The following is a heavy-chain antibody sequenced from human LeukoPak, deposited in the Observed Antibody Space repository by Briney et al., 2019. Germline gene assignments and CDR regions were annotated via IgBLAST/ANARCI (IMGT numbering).Heavy chain of an antibody. V-gene: IGHV3-30*18. CDR1: GFTFGSYG. CDR3: AKDQGYTYGHSFDY. J-gene: IGHJ4*02. D-gene: IGHD5-18*01. CDR2: ISYDGSKE. Sequence: GGSLRLSCAASGFTFGSYGMHWVRQAPGKGLEWVALISYDGSKEYYGDSVKGRFTISRDNSKNTLYLQMNSLRAEDTAVYYCAKDQGYTYGHSFDYWGQGALVTVSS.